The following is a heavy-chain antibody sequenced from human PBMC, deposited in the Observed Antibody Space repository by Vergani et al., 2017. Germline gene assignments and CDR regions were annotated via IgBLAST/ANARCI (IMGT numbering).Heavy chain of an antibody. Sequence: QVQLQESGPGLVKPSQTLSLTCTVSGGSISSGSYYWSWIRQPAGKGLEWIGRIYTSGSTNYNPSLKSRVTMSVDTSKNQFSLKLSSVTAADTAVYYCARDKRGYCSSTSCYAPFGYWCQGTLVTVSS. CDR1: GGSISSGSYY. CDR3: ARDKRGYCSSTSCYAPFGY. D-gene: IGHD2-2*01. CDR2: IYTSGST. V-gene: IGHV4-61*02. J-gene: IGHJ4*02.